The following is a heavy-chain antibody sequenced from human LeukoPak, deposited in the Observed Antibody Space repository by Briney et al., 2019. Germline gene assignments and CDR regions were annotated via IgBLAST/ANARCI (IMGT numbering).Heavy chain of an antibody. Sequence: PGGSLRLSCAASGFTFNSYWMTWVRQAPGKGLEWVAVISYDGSNKYYADSVKGRFTISRDNSKNTLYLQMNSLRAEDTAVYYCAKDKLEYYFDYWGQGTLVTVSS. CDR3: AKDKLEYYFDY. J-gene: IGHJ4*02. D-gene: IGHD1-1*01. V-gene: IGHV3-30*18. CDR2: ISYDGSNK. CDR1: GFTFNSYW.